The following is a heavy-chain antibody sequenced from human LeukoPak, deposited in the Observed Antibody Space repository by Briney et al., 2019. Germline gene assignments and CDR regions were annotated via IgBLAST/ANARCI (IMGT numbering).Heavy chain of an antibody. V-gene: IGHV2-70*11. CDR3: ARGAGYPPRDAFDI. CDR2: IDWDDDK. D-gene: IGHD3-9*01. CDR1: GFTLRSYWMS. Sequence: LRLSCAASGFTLRSYWMSWVRQAPGKGLEWLARIDWDDDKYYSTSLKTRLTISKDTSKNQVVLTMINMDPVDTATYYCARGAGYPPRDAFDIWGQGTMVTVSS. J-gene: IGHJ3*02.